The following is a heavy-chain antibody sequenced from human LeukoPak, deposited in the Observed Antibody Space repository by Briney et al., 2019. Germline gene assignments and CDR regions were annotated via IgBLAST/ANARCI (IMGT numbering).Heavy chain of an antibody. J-gene: IGHJ4*02. CDR2: ISYDGSNK. V-gene: IGHV3-30-3*02. Sequence: GRSLRLSCAASGLTFSRYAMHWVRQAPGKGLEWVAVISYDGSNKYYAGSVKGRFTISRDNSKNTLHLQMNSLRAEDTAIYYCAKTSRVNSAYDSPFDYWGQGTLVTVSS. D-gene: IGHD5-12*01. CDR1: GLTFSRYA. CDR3: AKTSRVNSAYDSPFDY.